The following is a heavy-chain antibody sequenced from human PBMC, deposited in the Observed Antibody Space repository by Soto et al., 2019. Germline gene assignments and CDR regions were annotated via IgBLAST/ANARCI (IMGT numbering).Heavy chain of an antibody. D-gene: IGHD3-3*02. CDR2: VGSDGGSEGGGT. J-gene: IGHJ4*02. CDR1: GFTFTRFA. Sequence: TGGSLRLSCATSGFTFTRFALHWVRQAPGKGLEFVSAVGSDGGSEGGGTYYANSVKGRFTISRDRSMNTLYLQMGSLRPDDTAVYYCARDSSYGSLDYWGQGTLVTVSS. V-gene: IGHV3-64*01. CDR3: ARDSSYGSLDY.